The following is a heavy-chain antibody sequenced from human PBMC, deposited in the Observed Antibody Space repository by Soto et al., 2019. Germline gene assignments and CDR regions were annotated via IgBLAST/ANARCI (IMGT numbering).Heavy chain of an antibody. V-gene: IGHV1-69*12. CDR3: ATLRFGEEDYYYGMDV. CDR1: GGTFSSYA. J-gene: IGHJ6*02. CDR2: IIPIFGTA. D-gene: IGHD3-10*01. Sequence: QVQLVQSGAEVKKPGSSVKVSCKASGGTFSSYAISWVRQAPGQGLEWMGGIIPIFGTANYAQKFQGRVTITADESTSTAYMELSSLRSEDTGVYYCATLRFGEEDYYYGMDVWGQGTTVTVSS.